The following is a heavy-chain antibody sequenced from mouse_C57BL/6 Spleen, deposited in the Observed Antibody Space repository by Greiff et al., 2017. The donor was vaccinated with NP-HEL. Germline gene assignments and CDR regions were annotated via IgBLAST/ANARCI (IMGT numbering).Heavy chain of an antibody. V-gene: IGHV14-1*01. CDR2: IDPEDGDT. D-gene: IGHD6-1*01. CDR3: TTGAFYDMDY. CDR1: GFNIKDYY. Sequence: VQLKESGAELVRPGASVKLSCTASGFNIKDYYMHWVKQRPEQGLEWIGMIDPEDGDTDYAPKFQGKATLTADTSSNTAYLQLSSLTSEDTAVYYCTTGAFYDMDYWGQGPSVTVSS. J-gene: IGHJ4*01.